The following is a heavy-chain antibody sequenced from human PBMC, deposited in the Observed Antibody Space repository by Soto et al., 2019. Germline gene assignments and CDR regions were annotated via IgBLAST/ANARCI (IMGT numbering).Heavy chain of an antibody. CDR1: GYTFTSYG. CDR2: ISAYNGNT. J-gene: IGHJ5*02. CDR3: ARDKMGYSSSWFLTPRWFDP. Sequence: ASVRVACKXSGYTFTSYGISWVRQAPGQGLEWMGWISAYNGNTNYAQKLQGRVTMTTDTSTSTAYMELRSLRSDDTAVYYCARDKMGYSSSWFLTPRWFDPWGQGTLVTVSS. D-gene: IGHD6-13*01. V-gene: IGHV1-18*01.